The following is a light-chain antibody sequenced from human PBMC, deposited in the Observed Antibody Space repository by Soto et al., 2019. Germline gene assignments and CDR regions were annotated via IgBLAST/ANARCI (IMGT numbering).Light chain of an antibody. V-gene: IGLV2-14*03. CDR3: NSYTSSSTYV. Sequence: QCVLTQPASVSGSPGQSITISCTGTSSDVGGFNYVSWYQQHPGKAPKLMIYDVTNRPSGVSYRFSGSKSGNTASLTISGLQAEDEADYYCNSYTSSSTYVLGTGTKVTVL. CDR1: SSDVGGFNY. CDR2: DVT. J-gene: IGLJ1*01.